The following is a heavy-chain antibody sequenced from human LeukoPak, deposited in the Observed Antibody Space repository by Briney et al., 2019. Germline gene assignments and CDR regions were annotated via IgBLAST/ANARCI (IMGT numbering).Heavy chain of an antibody. D-gene: IGHD3-3*01. Sequence: PGGSLRLSCAASGVIFSNYGMSWVRQAPGKGLEWVSSISFSSTHIYYADSIQGRFTISRDNAENSLYLQMNSLRAEDTAVYYCASKGGFWSGYYDYWGQGTLVTVSS. J-gene: IGHJ4*02. CDR3: ASKGGFWSGYYDY. V-gene: IGHV3-21*06. CDR2: ISFSSTHI. CDR1: GVIFSNYG.